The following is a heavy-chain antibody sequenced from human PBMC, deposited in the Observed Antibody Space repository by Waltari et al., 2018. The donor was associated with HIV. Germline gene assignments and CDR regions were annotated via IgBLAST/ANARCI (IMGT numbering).Heavy chain of an antibody. V-gene: IGHV1-69*01. CDR3: ARLGGESGDHKNYYYYGMDV. CDR2: IIPMYGTP. J-gene: IGHJ6*02. CDR1: GGTFSIA. Sequence: QVQLVQSGAEVKKPGSSVKVSCKDSGGTFSIAISRVREAPGQGLEWMGLIIPMYGTPTYAQKFQGRVTITADENTRTAYMELRGLRSEDTAVYYCARLGGESGDHKNYYYYGMDVWGQGATVTVS. D-gene: IGHD2-21*02.